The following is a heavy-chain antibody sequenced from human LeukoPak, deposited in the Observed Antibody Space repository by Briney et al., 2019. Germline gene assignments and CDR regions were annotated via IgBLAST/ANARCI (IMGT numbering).Heavy chain of an antibody. J-gene: IGHJ6*02. D-gene: IGHD3-3*01. CDR1: GGTFSSYA. V-gene: IGHV1-69*04. CDR2: IIPILGIA. CDR3: ASWSGTQVLEWLFVERVSYYYYGMDV. Sequence: GASVKVSCKASGGTFSSYAISWVRQAPGQGLEWMGRIIPILGIANYAQKFQGRVTITADKSTSTAYMELSSLRSEDTAVYYCASWSGTQVLEWLFVERVSYYYYGMDVWGQGTTVTVSS.